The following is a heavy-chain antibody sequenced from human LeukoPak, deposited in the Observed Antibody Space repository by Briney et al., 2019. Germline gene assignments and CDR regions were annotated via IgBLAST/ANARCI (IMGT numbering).Heavy chain of an antibody. D-gene: IGHD5-12*01. Sequence: GGSLRLSCAASGFTFSSYAMSWVRQAPGKGLEWVSAISGSGGSTYYADSVKGRFTISRDNSKNTLYLQMSSLRAEDTAVYYCAKGYSGYDYYFDYWGQGTLVTVSS. CDR3: AKGYSGYDYYFDY. V-gene: IGHV3-23*01. CDR1: GFTFSSYA. J-gene: IGHJ4*02. CDR2: ISGSGGST.